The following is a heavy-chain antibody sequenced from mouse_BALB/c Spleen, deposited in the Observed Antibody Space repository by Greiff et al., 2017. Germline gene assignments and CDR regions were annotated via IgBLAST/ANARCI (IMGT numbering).Heavy chain of an antibody. CDR3: ARGNPSMDY. CDR1: GYTFTDYA. V-gene: IGHV1-67*01. Sequence: QVHVKQSGPELVRPGVSVKISCKGSGYTFTDYAMHWVKQSHAKSLEWIGVISTYYGNTNYNQKFKGKATMTVDKSSSTAYMELARLTSEDSAIYYCARGNPSMDYWGQGTSVTVSS. D-gene: IGHD2-1*01. J-gene: IGHJ4*01. CDR2: ISTYYGNT.